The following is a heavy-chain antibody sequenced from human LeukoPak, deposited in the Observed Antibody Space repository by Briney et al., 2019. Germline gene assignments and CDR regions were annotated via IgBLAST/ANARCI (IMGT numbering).Heavy chain of an antibody. CDR1: GYTFTGYH. CDR2: INPNSGDT. CDR3: ARDYCSSTSCLFDY. J-gene: IGHJ4*02. V-gene: IGHV1-2*06. Sequence: GASVKVSCKTSGYTFTGYHMHWVRQAPGQGLEWMGRINPNSGDTNNAQKFQGRVTMTRDTSISTAYMELSRLTSDDTAMYYCARDYCSSTSCLFDYWGQGTLVTVSS. D-gene: IGHD2-2*01.